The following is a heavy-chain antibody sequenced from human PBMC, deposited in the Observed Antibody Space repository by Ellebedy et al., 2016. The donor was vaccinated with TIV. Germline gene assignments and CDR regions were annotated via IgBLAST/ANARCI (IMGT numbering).Heavy chain of an antibody. CDR2: IKPGGNEK. D-gene: IGHD3-10*01. J-gene: IGHJ4*02. CDR3: ATDEGIY. V-gene: IGHV3-7*03. Sequence: PGGSLRLSCAASGFTFSNSWMTWIRQAPGKGLDWVANIKPGGNEKFYVGSVVGRFTISRDNANNSLYLQMDSLRAEDTAVYYCATDEGIYWGQGTLVTVSS. CDR1: GFTFSNSW.